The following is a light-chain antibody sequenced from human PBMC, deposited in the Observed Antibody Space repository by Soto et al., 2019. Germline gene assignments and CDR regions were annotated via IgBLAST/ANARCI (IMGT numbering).Light chain of an antibody. CDR2: AAS. V-gene: IGKV1-9*01. J-gene: IGKJ3*01. Sequence: DIQLTQSPSFLSASVGDRVTITCRASQGIRSYLAWYQQKPGKAPKLLIYAASTLQSGVPSRFSGSGAGTEFTLTISSLQPEDFATYDCQQLNSYPLFTFGPGTKVDIK. CDR3: QQLNSYPLFT. CDR1: QGIRSY.